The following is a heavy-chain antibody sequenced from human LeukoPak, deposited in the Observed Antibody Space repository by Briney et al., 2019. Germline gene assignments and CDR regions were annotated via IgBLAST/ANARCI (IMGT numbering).Heavy chain of an antibody. D-gene: IGHD2-15*01. CDR1: GFTFSSYA. CDR2: ISYDGSNK. CDR3: ARALGGSTDY. V-gene: IGHV3-30*14. J-gene: IGHJ4*02. Sequence: PGGSLRLSCAASGFTFSSYAMHWVRQAPGKGLEWVAVISYDGSNKYYADSVKGRFTISRDNSKNTLYLQMNSLRAEDTAVYYCARALGGSTDYWGQGTLVTVSS.